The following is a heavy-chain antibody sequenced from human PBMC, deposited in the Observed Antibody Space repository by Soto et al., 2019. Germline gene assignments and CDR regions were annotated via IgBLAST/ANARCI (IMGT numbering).Heavy chain of an antibody. CDR2: IIPMFGTP. D-gene: IGHD5-12*01. Sequence: VQLVQSGAEVKKPGSSVKVSCKASGGTFSNYVINWVRQAPGQGLEWMGGIIPMFGTPNYAQKFQGRVTITADKSTNTAYMELSSLTSEDTAVYYCAKVVDIVATISLWFDPWGQGTLVTVSS. V-gene: IGHV1-69*06. CDR3: AKVVDIVATISLWFDP. J-gene: IGHJ5*02. CDR1: GGTFSNYV.